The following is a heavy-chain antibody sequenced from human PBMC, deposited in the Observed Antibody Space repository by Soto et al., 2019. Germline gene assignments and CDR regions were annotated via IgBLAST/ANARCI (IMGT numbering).Heavy chain of an antibody. J-gene: IGHJ4*02. Sequence: EVQLLESGGGLVQPGGSLRLSCAASGFTFSSYAMSWVRQAPGKGLEWVSAISGSGGSTYYADSVKGRFTISRDNSKNTLYLQMSSRRAEDTAVYYCAKGGDCISTSCYGNVDYWGQGTLVSVSS. D-gene: IGHD2-2*01. CDR2: ISGSGGST. CDR3: AKGGDCISTSCYGNVDY. CDR1: GFTFSSYA. V-gene: IGHV3-23*01.